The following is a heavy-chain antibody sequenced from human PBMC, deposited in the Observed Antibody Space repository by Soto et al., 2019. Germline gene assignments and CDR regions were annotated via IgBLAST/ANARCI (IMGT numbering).Heavy chain of an antibody. D-gene: IGHD6-6*01. CDR1: GGSVSSGSYY. V-gene: IGHV4-61*01. CDR2: IYYSGST. Sequence: SETLSLTCTVSGGSVSSGSYYWSWIRQPPGKGLEWIGYIYYSGSTNYNPSLKSRVTISVDTSKNQFSLKLSSVTAADTAVYYCARDSPTDIIAARYYYYYGMDVWGQGTTVTVSS. J-gene: IGHJ6*02. CDR3: ARDSPTDIIAARYYYYYGMDV.